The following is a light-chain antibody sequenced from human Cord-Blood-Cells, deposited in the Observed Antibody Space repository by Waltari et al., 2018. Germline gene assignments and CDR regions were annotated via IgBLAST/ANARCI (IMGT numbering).Light chain of an antibody. CDR2: GSS. CDR3: QQYNNWPRT. Sequence: EIVMTQSPATMSVSPGERATLSCRASQSFSSNLALYQQKPGRAPRLLCYGSSTRATGIPARFSGSGSVSEFTLNISSLQSEDFAVYSCQQYNNWPRTFGQGTKVEIK. V-gene: IGKV3-15*01. J-gene: IGKJ1*01. CDR1: QSFSSN.